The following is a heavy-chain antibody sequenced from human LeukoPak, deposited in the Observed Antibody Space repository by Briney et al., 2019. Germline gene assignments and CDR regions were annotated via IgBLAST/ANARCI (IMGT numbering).Heavy chain of an antibody. V-gene: IGHV1-2*02. J-gene: IGHJ4*02. D-gene: IGHD2-2*01. CDR3: ARVGAAALSY. CDR2: INPYSGGT. CDR1: GYSFTGYY. Sequence: ASVKVSCKASGYSFTGYYMHWVRQAPGQGLEWMGWINPYSGGTNYAQKFQGRVTITADKSTSTAYMELSSLRSEDTAVYYCARVGAAALSYWGQGTLVTVSS.